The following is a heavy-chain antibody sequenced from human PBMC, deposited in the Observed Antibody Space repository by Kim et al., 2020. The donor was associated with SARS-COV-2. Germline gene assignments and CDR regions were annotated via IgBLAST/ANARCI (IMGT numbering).Heavy chain of an antibody. Sequence: SETLSLTCAVSGDSISSTDYFWGWIRQPPGKGLEWIGSIFHSGYTYFNPSLKSRVTISIDTSKNQFSLKLSSVTATDTAVYYFTRHRLAVTGPPFYYWG. CDR2: IFHSGYT. CDR1: GDSISSTDYF. J-gene: IGHJ4*01. CDR3: TRHRLAVTGPPFYY. V-gene: IGHV4-39*01. D-gene: IGHD6-19*01.